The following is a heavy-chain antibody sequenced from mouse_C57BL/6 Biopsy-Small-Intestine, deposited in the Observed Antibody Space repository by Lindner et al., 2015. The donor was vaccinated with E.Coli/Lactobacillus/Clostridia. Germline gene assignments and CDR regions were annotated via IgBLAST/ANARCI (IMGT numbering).Heavy chain of an antibody. CDR1: GFTFSDYG. Sequence: VQLQESGGGLVKPGGSRKLSCAASGFTFSDYGMHWVRQAPEKGLEWVAYISSGSGAILYADTVKGRFTISRDNAKNTLFLQMTSLRSEDTAMYYCARWLDAMDYWGQGTSVTVSS. D-gene: IGHD2-2*01. CDR2: ISSGSGAI. J-gene: IGHJ4*01. V-gene: IGHV5-17*01. CDR3: ARWLDAMDY.